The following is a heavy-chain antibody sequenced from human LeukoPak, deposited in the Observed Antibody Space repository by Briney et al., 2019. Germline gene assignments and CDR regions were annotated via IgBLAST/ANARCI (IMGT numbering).Heavy chain of an antibody. V-gene: IGHV5-51*01. CDR2: IYPGDSDT. CDR3: ARRWRDGYNSDAFDI. J-gene: IGHJ3*02. Sequence: GESLKISCKGSGYSFTSYWIGWVRQMPGKGLEWMGIIYPGDSDTRYSPSFQGQVTISADKSISTAYLQWSSLKASDTATYYCARRWRDGYNSDAFDIWGQGTMVTVSS. D-gene: IGHD5-24*01. CDR1: GYSFTSYW.